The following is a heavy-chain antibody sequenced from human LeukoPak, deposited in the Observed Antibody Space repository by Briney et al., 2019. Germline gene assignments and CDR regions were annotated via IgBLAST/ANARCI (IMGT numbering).Heavy chain of an antibody. CDR2: IKQDGSVK. J-gene: IGHJ5*02. D-gene: IGHD3-16*01. CDR3: ARDGGTDWYDP. CDR1: GFSISGYW. Sequence: GGSLRLSCAASGFSISGYWMTWVRQAPGKGLEWVANIKQDGSVKTYVDSVKGRFTISRDNAKNSLYLQMDSLRVEDTAVYYCARDGGTDWYDPWGQGTLVTVSS. V-gene: IGHV3-7*01.